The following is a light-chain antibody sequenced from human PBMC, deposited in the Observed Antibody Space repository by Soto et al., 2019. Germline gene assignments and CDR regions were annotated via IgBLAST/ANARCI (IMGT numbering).Light chain of an antibody. CDR3: QQRSNWPPG. CDR2: DAS. Sequence: EIVLTQSPATLSLSPGERATLSCRASQGVSSYLAWYQQKPGQAPRLLIDDASNRATVIPARFNGSGSGTDFILSISSLEPEDFEVYYCQQRSNWPPGVGPGTKVEIK. J-gene: IGKJ3*01. CDR1: QGVSSY. V-gene: IGKV3-11*01.